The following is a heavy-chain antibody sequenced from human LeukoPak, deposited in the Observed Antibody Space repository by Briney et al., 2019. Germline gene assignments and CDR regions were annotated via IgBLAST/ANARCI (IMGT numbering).Heavy chain of an antibody. CDR2: ISSSSSTI. Sequence: GGSLRLSCAASGFTFSSYSMNWGRQAPGKGLEWVSYISSSSSTIYYADSVKGRFTISRDNAKNSLYLQMNSLRDEGTAVYYCARPVPRGGFNWFDPWGQGTLVTVSS. D-gene: IGHD3-10*01. CDR1: GFTFSSYS. CDR3: ARPVPRGGFNWFDP. J-gene: IGHJ5*02. V-gene: IGHV3-48*02.